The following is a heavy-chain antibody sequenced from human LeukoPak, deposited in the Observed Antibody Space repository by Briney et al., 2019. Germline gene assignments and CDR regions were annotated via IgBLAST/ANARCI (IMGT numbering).Heavy chain of an antibody. D-gene: IGHD6-19*01. V-gene: IGHV3-33*01. CDR1: GFNFGSDA. CDR3: ARDPSGSGWSLSD. Sequence: GGSLRLSCTASGFNFGSDAMHWVRQAPGKGLEWVAFIWSDGSNDLYADSVKGRFTISRDNSKNTVCLQMNSLRVEDTAVYYCARDPSGSGWSLSDWGQGTPVTVSS. CDR2: IWSDGSND. J-gene: IGHJ4*02.